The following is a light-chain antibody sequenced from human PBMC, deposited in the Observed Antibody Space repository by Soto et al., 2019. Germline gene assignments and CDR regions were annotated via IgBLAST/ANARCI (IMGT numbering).Light chain of an antibody. CDR3: QHRSIWPVS. CDR1: QSVTAN. V-gene: IGKV3-15*01. J-gene: IGKJ5*01. CDR2: GAT. Sequence: ETVMAQSPATLSVSAGERATLSCRASQSVTANLAWYQHKPGQPPRLLIFGATTRASGIPVRFSGSGSGTEFTLTISSLQSEDFAVYYCQHRSIWPVSFGQGTRLEIK.